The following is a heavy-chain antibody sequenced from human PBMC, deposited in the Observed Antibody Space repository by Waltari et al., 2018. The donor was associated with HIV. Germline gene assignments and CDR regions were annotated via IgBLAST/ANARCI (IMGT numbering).Heavy chain of an antibody. CDR1: GFTFGDYA. J-gene: IGHJ4*02. CDR2: IRSKAYGGKT. D-gene: IGHD3-22*01. CDR3: TRARYYDSSGYYHFGY. Sequence: EVQLVESGGGLVQPGRSLRLSCTASGFTFGDYAMSWFRQAPGKGLEWVGFIRSKAYGGKTEYAASVKGIFTISRDDSKSIAYLQMNSLKTEDTAVYYCTRARYYDSSGYYHFGYWGQGTLVTVSS. V-gene: IGHV3-49*03.